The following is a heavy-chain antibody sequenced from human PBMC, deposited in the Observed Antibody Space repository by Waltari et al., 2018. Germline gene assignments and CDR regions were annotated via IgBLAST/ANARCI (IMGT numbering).Heavy chain of an antibody. CDR1: GGTFNMYG. Sequence: QVQLVQSGAEVRKPGSSVKVSCKASGGTFNMYGFSWVRQAPGQGLEWMGEIIPVLDRTNYAQKFQGRLTFTADKSTDTAYMELSSLRSEDTAVYYCAKPVVLHGVHYYHYMDVWGKGTTVTVSS. J-gene: IGHJ6*03. D-gene: IGHD2-21*01. CDR3: AKPVVLHGVHYYHYMDV. V-gene: IGHV1-69*10. CDR2: IIPVLDRT.